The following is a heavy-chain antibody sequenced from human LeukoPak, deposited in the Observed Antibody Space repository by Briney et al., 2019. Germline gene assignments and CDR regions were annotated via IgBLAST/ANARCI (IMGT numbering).Heavy chain of an antibody. D-gene: IGHD5-12*01. J-gene: IGHJ4*02. V-gene: IGHV1-2*02. Sequence: ASVKVSCKASGYTFTGYYMHWVRQAPGQGLEWMGWINPNSGGTNYAQKFQGRVTITADKSTSTAYMELSSLRSEDTAVYYCARDPSGGGYDYPEPYFDYWGQGTLVTVSS. CDR3: ARDPSGGGYDYPEPYFDY. CDR2: INPNSGGT. CDR1: GYTFTGYY.